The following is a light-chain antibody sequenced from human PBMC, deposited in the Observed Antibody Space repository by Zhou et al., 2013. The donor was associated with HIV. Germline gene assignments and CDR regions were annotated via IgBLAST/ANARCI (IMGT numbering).Light chain of an antibody. CDR1: QNINNW. CDR2: KAS. J-gene: IGKJ1*01. V-gene: IGKV1-5*03. CDR3: QQYNSYTWT. Sequence: DIQMTQSPSTLSASVGDRVTITCRASQNINNWLAWYQQKPGKPPKLLIYKASSLESGVPSRFSGGGSGTAFTLTISSLQPDDFATYYCQQYNSYTWTFGQGTKVEIK.